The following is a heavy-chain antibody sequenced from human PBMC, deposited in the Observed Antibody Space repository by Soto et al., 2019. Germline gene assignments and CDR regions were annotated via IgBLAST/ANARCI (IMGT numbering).Heavy chain of an antibody. Sequence: ASVKVSCKASGYTFTSYGISWVRQAPGQGLEWMGWISAYNGNTNYAQKLQGRVTMTTDTSTSTAYMELRSLRSDDTAVYYCASHNLAEPVTSYYDSSGIFDYWGQGTLVTVSS. D-gene: IGHD3-22*01. CDR1: GYTFTSYG. CDR2: ISAYNGNT. J-gene: IGHJ4*02. V-gene: IGHV1-18*04. CDR3: ASHNLAEPVTSYYDSSGIFDY.